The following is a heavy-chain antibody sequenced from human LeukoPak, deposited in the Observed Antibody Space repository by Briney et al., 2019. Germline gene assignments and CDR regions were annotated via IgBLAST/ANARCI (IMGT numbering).Heavy chain of an antibody. CDR1: GGSFSGYY. CDR3: ARHSSSWYSLFDY. J-gene: IGHJ4*02. V-gene: IGHV4-34*01. Sequence: SETLSLTCAAYGGSFSGYYWSWIRQPPGKGLEWIGEINHSGSTNYNPSLKSRVTISVDTSKNQFSLKLSSVTAADTAVYYCARHSSSWYSLFDYWGQGTLVTVSS. D-gene: IGHD6-13*01. CDR2: INHSGST.